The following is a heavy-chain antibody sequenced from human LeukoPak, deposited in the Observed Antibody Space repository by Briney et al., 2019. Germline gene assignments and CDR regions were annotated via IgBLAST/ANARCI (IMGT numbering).Heavy chain of an antibody. J-gene: IGHJ6*03. CDR1: GYTFTSYY. CDR3: ARDLERDYYYMDV. V-gene: IGHV1-46*01. Sequence: ASVKVSCKASGYTFTSYYMHWVRQAPGQGLEWMGIINPSGGSTTYAQKFQGRVTMTRDTSTSTVYMELTSLGSEDTAVYYCARDLERDYYYMDVWGKGTTVTVSS. CDR2: INPSGGST. D-gene: IGHD1-1*01.